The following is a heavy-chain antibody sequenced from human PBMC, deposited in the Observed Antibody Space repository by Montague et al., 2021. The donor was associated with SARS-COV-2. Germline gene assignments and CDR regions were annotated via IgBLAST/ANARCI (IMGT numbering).Heavy chain of an antibody. V-gene: IGHV4-39*01. CDR1: GGSISSSSYY. J-gene: IGHJ5*02. CDR3: ARQEPIVVVVAAARCWFDP. D-gene: IGHD2-15*01. CDR2: IYYSGST. Sequence: SETLSLTYTVSGGSISSSSYYWGWIRQPPGKGLEWIGSIYYSGSTYYNPSLKSRVTISVDTSKNQFSLKLSSVTAADTAVYYCARQEPIVVVVAAARCWFDPWGQGTPVTVSS.